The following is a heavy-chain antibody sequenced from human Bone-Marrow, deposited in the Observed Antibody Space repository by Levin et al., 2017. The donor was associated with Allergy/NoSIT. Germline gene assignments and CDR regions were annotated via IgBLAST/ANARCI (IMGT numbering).Heavy chain of an antibody. CDR2: ISWNSGSI. Sequence: PGGSLRLSCAASGFTFDDYAMHWVRQAPGKGLEWVSGISWNSGSIGYADSVKGRFTISRDNAKNSLYLQMNSLRAEDTALYYCAKAPSCSGGSCDSTYTSFDYWGQGTLVTVSS. D-gene: IGHD2-15*01. CDR1: GFTFDDYA. V-gene: IGHV3-9*01. CDR3: AKAPSCSGGSCDSTYTSFDY. J-gene: IGHJ4*02.